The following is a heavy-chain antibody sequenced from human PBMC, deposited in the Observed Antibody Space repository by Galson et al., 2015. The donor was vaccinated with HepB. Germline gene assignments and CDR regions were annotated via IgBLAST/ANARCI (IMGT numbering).Heavy chain of an antibody. D-gene: IGHD6-19*01. CDR3: ARVCGYSSGWYTY. Sequence: SVKVSCKASGYTFTSYAMNWVRQAPGQRLEWIGWINAGNGNTKYSQKFQGRVTITRDTSASTAYMELSSLRSEDTAVYYCARVCGYSSGWYTYWGQGTLVTVSS. CDR1: GYTFTSYA. J-gene: IGHJ4*02. CDR2: INAGNGNT. V-gene: IGHV1-3*01.